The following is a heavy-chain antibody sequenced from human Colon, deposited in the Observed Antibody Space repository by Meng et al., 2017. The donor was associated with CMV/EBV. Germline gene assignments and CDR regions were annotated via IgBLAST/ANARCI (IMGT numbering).Heavy chain of an antibody. CDR3: ARDAQDIVVVPAAIGY. CDR2: INPNSGGT. D-gene: IGHD2-2*01. Sequence: SGYTFTGYYMHWVRQAPGQGLEWMGWINPNSGGTNYAQKFQGRVTMTRDTSISTAYTELSRLRSDDTAVYYCARDAQDIVVVPAAIGYWGQGTLVTVSS. J-gene: IGHJ4*02. V-gene: IGHV1-2*02. CDR1: GYTFTGYY.